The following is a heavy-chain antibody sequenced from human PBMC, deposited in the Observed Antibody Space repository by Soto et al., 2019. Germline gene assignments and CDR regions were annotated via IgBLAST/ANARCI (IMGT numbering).Heavy chain of an antibody. J-gene: IGHJ5*02. CDR1: GFTFSSYG. D-gene: IGHD6-6*01. CDR2: ISYDGSNK. CDR3: AKTPLSEQLVNWFDP. Sequence: QVQLVESGGGVVQPGRSLRLSCAASGFTFSSYGMHWVRQAPGKGLEWVAVISYDGSNKYYADSVKGRFTISRDNSKNTLYLQMNSLRAEDTAVYYCAKTPLSEQLVNWFDPWGQGTLVTVSS. V-gene: IGHV3-30*18.